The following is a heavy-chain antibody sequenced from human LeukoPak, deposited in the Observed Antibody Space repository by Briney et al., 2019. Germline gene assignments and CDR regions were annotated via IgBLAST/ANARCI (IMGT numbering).Heavy chain of an antibody. CDR1: GGSFSSSSYY. Sequence: PSETLSLTCTVSGGSFSSSSYYWGWIRQPPGKGLEWIGSIYYSGSTYYNPSLKSRVTTSVDTSKIQFSLKLSSVTAADTAVYYCARDQSSSPTDGAFDIWGQGTMVTASS. CDR3: ARDQSSSPTDGAFDI. V-gene: IGHV4-39*07. CDR2: IYYSGST. J-gene: IGHJ3*02. D-gene: IGHD6-13*01.